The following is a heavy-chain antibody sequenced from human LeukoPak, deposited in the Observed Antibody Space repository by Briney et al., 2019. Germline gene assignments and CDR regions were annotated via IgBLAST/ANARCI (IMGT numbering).Heavy chain of an antibody. CDR3: ARGIWTWQQLRRSWFDP. V-gene: IGHV4-31*03. CDR1: GGSFSSCDYY. CDR2: SSNSGNT. J-gene: IGHJ5*02. Sequence: PSQTLSLTCTVSGGSFSSCDYYWSRLPQHPGLGLGWIGCSSNSGNTFIYPSLKSRITIAVDTSKNQFSLKLSSVTAADTAGYYCARGIWTWQQLRRSWFDPWGQGTLVTVSS. D-gene: IGHD6-13*01.